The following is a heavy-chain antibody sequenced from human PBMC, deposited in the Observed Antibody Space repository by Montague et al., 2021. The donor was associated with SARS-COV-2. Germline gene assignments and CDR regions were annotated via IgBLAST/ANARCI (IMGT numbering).Heavy chain of an antibody. CDR3: ARGFDY. V-gene: IGHV4-59*01. CDR1: GGSISSYS. CDR2: IYYSGST. J-gene: IGHJ4*02. Sequence: SETLSLTCAVYGGSISSYSWSWIRQPPGKGLEWIGYIYYSGSTTYNPSLKSRVTISVDTSKNQFSLKLSSVTAADTAVYYCARGFDYWGQGTLVTVSS.